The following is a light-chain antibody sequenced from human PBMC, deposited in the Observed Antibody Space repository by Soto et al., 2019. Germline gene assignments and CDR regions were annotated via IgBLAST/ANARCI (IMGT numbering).Light chain of an antibody. Sequence: EIVMTQSPATLSVSPGERATLSCRASQSVSSSLAWYQQKPGQAPRLLIYVASTRATGIPARFSGSGSGTEFTLTISSLQSEDFAVYYCQQYNSWTPYTFGQGTKLEIK. CDR3: QQYNSWTPYT. J-gene: IGKJ2*01. CDR2: VAS. CDR1: QSVSSS. V-gene: IGKV3-15*01.